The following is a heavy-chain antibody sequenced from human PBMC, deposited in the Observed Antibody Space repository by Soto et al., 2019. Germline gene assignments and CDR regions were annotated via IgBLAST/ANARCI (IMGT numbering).Heavy chain of an antibody. CDR1: SGSISSSSYY. J-gene: IGHJ5*02. CDR3: ARQSCTSASRPWGWFDP. D-gene: IGHD2-8*02. CDR2: ISYSGSV. V-gene: IGHV4-39*01. Sequence: SETLALTCIVSSGSISSSSYYWGWIRQPPGKGLEWIGSISYSGSVYYNASLKSRVTISVDTSKNQFSLRLSSVTVTDTAVYYCARQSCTSASRPWGWFDPWGQGTLVTVSS.